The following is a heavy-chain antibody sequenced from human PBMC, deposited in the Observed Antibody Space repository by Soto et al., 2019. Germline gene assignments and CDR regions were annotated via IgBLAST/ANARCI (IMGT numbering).Heavy chain of an antibody. D-gene: IGHD1-7*01. Sequence: SETLSLTCTVSGGSVSSGSYYGSWIRQPPGKGLEWIGDIYYSGSTNYNPSLKSRVTISVDTSKNQSSMKLSSVTAADTAVYYCARDAHTWNCVSWFGPWGQGTRVTVSS. CDR2: IYYSGST. CDR3: ARDAHTWNCVSWFGP. J-gene: IGHJ5*02. CDR1: GGSVSSGSYY. V-gene: IGHV4-61*01.